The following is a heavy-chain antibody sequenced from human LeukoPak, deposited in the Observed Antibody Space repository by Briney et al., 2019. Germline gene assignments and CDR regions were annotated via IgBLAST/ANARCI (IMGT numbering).Heavy chain of an antibody. CDR2: ISGSGGST. J-gene: IGHJ4*02. Sequence: GGSLRLSCAASGFTFSSYAMSWVRQAPGKGLEWVSAISGSGGSTYYADSVKGRFTISRDNSKNTLYLQMNSLRAEDTAVYYCAKYRTYYYDSSGHVWGQGTLVTVSS. D-gene: IGHD3-22*01. V-gene: IGHV3-23*01. CDR3: AKYRTYYYDSSGHV. CDR1: GFTFSSYA.